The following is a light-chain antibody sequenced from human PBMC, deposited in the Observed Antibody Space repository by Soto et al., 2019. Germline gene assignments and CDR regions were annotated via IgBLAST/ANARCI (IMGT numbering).Light chain of an antibody. Sequence: QSVLTQPASLSGSPGQSITISCAGTSSDIGGSKYVSWYQQHPGKAPKLIIYEVSVRPSGVSNRFSGSKSGNTASLTISGLQAEDEGDYYCSSYTSSSTLGVFGGGTKLTVL. V-gene: IGLV2-14*01. CDR1: SSDIGGSKY. CDR2: EVS. J-gene: IGLJ2*01. CDR3: SSYTSSSTLGV.